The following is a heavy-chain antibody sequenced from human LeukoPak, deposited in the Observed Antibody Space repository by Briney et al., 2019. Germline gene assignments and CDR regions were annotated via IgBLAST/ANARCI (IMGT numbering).Heavy chain of an antibody. Sequence: DPSETLSLTCAVYGGSFSGYYWSWIRQPPGKGLEWIGEINHSGSTNYNPSLKSRVTISVDTSKNQFSLKLSSVTAADTAVYYCARGFWSGYYYYWGQGTLVTVSS. CDR2: INHSGST. J-gene: IGHJ4*02. V-gene: IGHV4-34*01. CDR3: ARGFWSGYYYY. D-gene: IGHD3-3*01. CDR1: GGSFSGYY.